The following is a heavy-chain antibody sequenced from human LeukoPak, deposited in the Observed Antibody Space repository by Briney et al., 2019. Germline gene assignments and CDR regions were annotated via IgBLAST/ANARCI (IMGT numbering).Heavy chain of an antibody. CDR1: GFTFSGYW. Sequence: GGSLRLSCAASGFTFSGYWMSWLRRAPGKGLEWVANIKQDGGEKYCLDSVRGRFTISRDNAKNSLYLQMDSLRAEDTAVYYCARDLSGPSLYWGQGTLVTVSS. CDR2: IKQDGGEK. J-gene: IGHJ4*02. CDR3: ARDLSGPSLY. D-gene: IGHD2-15*01. V-gene: IGHV3-7*01.